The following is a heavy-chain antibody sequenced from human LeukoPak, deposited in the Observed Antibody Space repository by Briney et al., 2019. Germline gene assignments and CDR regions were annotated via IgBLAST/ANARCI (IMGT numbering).Heavy chain of an antibody. CDR3: AKQGAVVVVAATDY. CDR1: GFTFSSYA. J-gene: IGHJ4*02. V-gene: IGHV3-23*01. Sequence: GGSLRLSCAASGFTFSSYAMSWVRQAPGKGLEWVSATSGSGGSTYYADSVKGRFTISRDNSKNTLYLQMNSLRAEDTAVYYCAKQGAVVVVAATDYWGQGTLVTVSS. CDR2: TSGSGGST. D-gene: IGHD2-15*01.